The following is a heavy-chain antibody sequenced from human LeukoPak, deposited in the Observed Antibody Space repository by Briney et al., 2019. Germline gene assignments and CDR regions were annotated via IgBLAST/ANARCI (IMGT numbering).Heavy chain of an antibody. CDR2: ISSSSYYI. CDR1: GFTFSSYG. Sequence: PGGSLRLSCAASGFTFSSYGMNWVRQAPGKGLEWVSSISSSSYYIYYADSVKGRFTISRDNSKNTLYLQMNSLRAEDTAVYYCARNSGSGRYYYYYYMDVWGKGTTVTVSS. J-gene: IGHJ6*03. D-gene: IGHD1-26*01. V-gene: IGHV3-21*01. CDR3: ARNSGSGRYYYYYYMDV.